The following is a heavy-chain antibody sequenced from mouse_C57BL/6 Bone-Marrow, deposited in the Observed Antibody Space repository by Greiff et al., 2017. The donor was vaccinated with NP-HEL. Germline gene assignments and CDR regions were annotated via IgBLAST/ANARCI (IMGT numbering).Heavy chain of an antibody. CDR2: IYPGSGNT. Sequence: VQLKESGPELVKPGASVKISCKASGYSFTSYYIHWVKQRPGQGLEWIGWIYPGSGNTKYNEKFKGKATLTADTSSSTAYMQLSSLTSEDSAVYYCARSPYDYYAMDYWGQGTSVTVSS. V-gene: IGHV1-66*01. J-gene: IGHJ4*01. D-gene: IGHD6-5*01. CDR3: ARSPYDYYAMDY. CDR1: GYSFTSYY.